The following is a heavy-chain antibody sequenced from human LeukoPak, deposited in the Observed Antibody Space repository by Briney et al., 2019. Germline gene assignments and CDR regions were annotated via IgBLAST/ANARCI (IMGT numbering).Heavy chain of an antibody. CDR1: KFIFSNYG. V-gene: IGHV3-30*18. CDR3: AKCPSGVLRYFAPIDY. D-gene: IGHD3-9*01. J-gene: IGHJ4*02. Sequence: GRSLSLSCAASKFIFSNYGMHWVRQAPGKGLEWVAVISSDGSNKYYADSVKGRFTISRDNSKNTLYLQMNSLRAEDTAVYYCAKCPSGVLRYFAPIDYWGQGTLVTVSS. CDR2: ISSDGSNK.